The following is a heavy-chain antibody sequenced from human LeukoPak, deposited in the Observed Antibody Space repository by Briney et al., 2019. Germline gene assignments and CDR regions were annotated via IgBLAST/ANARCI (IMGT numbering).Heavy chain of an antibody. CDR1: GFTFSSYG. Sequence: GGSLRLSCAASGFTFSSYGMHWVRQAPGKGLEWVTVISYDGSKKYYADSVKGRFTISRDNSKNTLYLQMNSLRAEDTAVYYCANVPQGAFDIWGQGTMVTVSS. CDR2: ISYDGSKK. D-gene: IGHD2-2*01. CDR3: ANVPQGAFDI. V-gene: IGHV3-30*18. J-gene: IGHJ3*02.